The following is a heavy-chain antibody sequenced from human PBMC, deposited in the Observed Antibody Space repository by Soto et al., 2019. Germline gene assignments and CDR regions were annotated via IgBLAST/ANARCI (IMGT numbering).Heavy chain of an antibody. CDR2: IKQDGSET. Sequence: EAQMVESGGGLVQPGGSLRLSCAASGFSFSSYWMNWVRQAPGKGLEWLANIKQDGSETYYVDSVKGRFTISRDNAKNSLHLQTNNLRAEDTAVYYCADGRSYFDYWGQGILVTVSS. CDR1: GFSFSSYW. J-gene: IGHJ4*02. CDR3: ADGRSYFDY. V-gene: IGHV3-7*01.